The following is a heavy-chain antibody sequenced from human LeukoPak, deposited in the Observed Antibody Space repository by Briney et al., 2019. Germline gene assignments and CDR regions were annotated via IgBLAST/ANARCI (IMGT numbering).Heavy chain of an antibody. CDR3: AREMSGSNDALDI. Sequence: PGGSLRLSCAASGFTLSTYDMHWVRQPTGEGLERVSIIYRAGDTYYPGSVKGRFTISRDNAKNSLYLQMNSLRAEDTAVYYCAREMSGSNDALDIWGQGTMVTVSS. CDR1: GFTLSTYD. D-gene: IGHD3-10*01. J-gene: IGHJ3*02. V-gene: IGHV3-13*01. CDR2: IYRAGDT.